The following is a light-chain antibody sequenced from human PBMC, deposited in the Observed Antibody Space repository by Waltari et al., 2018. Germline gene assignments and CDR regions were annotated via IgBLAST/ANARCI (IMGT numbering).Light chain of an antibody. V-gene: IGLV1-44*01. Sequence: QSVVTQPPSASGTPGQRVTISCSGSNFNIGSNSVSWFQQLPGAAPKLLMYDNDQRPSGVPDRFSASKSGTSASLAISALQSGDEADYYCATWEGSQRVFGTGTKVTVL. CDR1: NFNIGSNS. J-gene: IGLJ1*01. CDR3: ATWEGSQRV. CDR2: DND.